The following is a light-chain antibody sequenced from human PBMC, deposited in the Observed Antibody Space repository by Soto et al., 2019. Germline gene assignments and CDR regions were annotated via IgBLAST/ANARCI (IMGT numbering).Light chain of an antibody. CDR2: GAS. Sequence: VVTLSPGTVSLPPGERATLSCRASQSVSSSHLAWYQQKPGQAPRLLIYGASSRATGIPDRFSGSGSGTDFTLTISRLEPDDLAVYNCQQDDIPITFGGGTKV. CDR3: QQDDIPIT. CDR1: QSVSSSH. V-gene: IGKV3-20*01. J-gene: IGKJ4*01.